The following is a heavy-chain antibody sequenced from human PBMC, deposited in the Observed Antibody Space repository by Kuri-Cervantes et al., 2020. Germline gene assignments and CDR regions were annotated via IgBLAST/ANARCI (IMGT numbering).Heavy chain of an antibody. Sequence: GSLRLSCTVSGGSVSSGSYYWSWIRQPPGKGLEWIGYIYYSGSTNYNPSLKSRVTISVDTSKNQFSLKLSSVTAADTAAYYCARAEYSSGWYVYFDYWGQGTLVTVSS. CDR2: IYYSGST. CDR3: ARAEYSSGWYVYFDY. V-gene: IGHV4-61*01. J-gene: IGHJ4*02. CDR1: GGSVSSGSYY. D-gene: IGHD6-19*01.